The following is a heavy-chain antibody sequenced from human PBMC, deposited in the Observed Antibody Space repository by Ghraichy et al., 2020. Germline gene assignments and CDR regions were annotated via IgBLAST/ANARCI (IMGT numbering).Heavy chain of an antibody. Sequence: LSLTCAASGFTFSTYGMHWVRQGPGKGLEWVAVIWYDGSKKYYADSVKGRFTISRDNSENRLYLQMNSLRAEDTALYYCAAAAASDAFHIWGQGTMVTVSS. V-gene: IGHV3-33*01. CDR2: IWYDGSKK. CDR1: GFTFSTYG. J-gene: IGHJ3*02. CDR3: AAAAASDAFHI. D-gene: IGHD6-13*01.